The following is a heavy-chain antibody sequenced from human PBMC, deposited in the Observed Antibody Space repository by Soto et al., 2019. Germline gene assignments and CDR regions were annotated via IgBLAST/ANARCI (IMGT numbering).Heavy chain of an antibody. D-gene: IGHD3-9*01. Sequence: SETLSLTCAVYGGSFTGYHWRWIRQPPGKGLEWIGEINHSGSTNYKSSLKSRVTISVDTSKNQFSLKLSSVTAADTAVYYCAGGESTGYYYYGMDVWGQGTTVTVSS. CDR1: GGSFTGYH. V-gene: IGHV4-34*01. J-gene: IGHJ6*02. CDR2: INHSGST. CDR3: AGGESTGYYYYGMDV.